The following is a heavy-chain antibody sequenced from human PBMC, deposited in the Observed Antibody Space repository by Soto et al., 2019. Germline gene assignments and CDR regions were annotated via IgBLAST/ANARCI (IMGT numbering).Heavy chain of an antibody. CDR1: GFPFSSYA. CDR2: ISGSGGST. V-gene: IGHV3-23*01. J-gene: IGHJ6*03. CDR3: AKGSGYDYTYYYHCYMDV. Sequence: GGSLSLSCAASGFPFSSYAMSWVRQAPGKGLEWVSSISGSGGSTYYADSVKGRFTISRDNSKNTLYLQVNSLRADDTAVYYCAKGSGYDYTYYYHCYMDVWGKGTTVTVSS. D-gene: IGHD5-12*01.